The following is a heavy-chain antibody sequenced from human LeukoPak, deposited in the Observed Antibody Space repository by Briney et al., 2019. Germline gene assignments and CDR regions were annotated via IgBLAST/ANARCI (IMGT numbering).Heavy chain of an antibody. CDR3: ARDENGDFSFDY. V-gene: IGHV3-48*03. CDR2: ISSSGSSI. CDR1: GFTFSSYE. D-gene: IGHD4-17*01. Sequence: GGSLRLSCAASGFTFSSYEMNWVRQAPGKGLEWVSYISSSGSSIYYAYSVKGRFTISRDNAKNSLYLQMNSLRAEDTAIYYCARDENGDFSFDYWGQGTLVTVSS. J-gene: IGHJ4*02.